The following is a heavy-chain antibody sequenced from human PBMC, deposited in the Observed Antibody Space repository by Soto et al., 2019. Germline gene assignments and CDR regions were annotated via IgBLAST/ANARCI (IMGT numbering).Heavy chain of an antibody. CDR3: TKGSGYDSTD. D-gene: IGHD3-9*01. Sequence: GGSLRLSCVASGFTFGTSGMSWVRQAPGKGLEWISGLSGDNNTDTKYADSVKGRFTISRDNSKSTLYLQMHSLRVEDTALYYCTKGSGYDSTDWGLGTLVTVSS. CDR1: GFTFGTSG. V-gene: IGHV3-23*01. J-gene: IGHJ4*02. CDR2: LSGDNNTDT.